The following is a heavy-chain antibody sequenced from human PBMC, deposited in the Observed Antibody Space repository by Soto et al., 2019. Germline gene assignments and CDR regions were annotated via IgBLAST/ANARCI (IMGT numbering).Heavy chain of an antibody. CDR3: ARGLYGDSVGYDH. D-gene: IGHD4-17*01. CDR2: VSDDGSST. V-gene: IGHV3-74*01. J-gene: IGHJ4*02. Sequence: EVQVVESGGGLVQPGGSLRLSCAASRFTLRAYYMHWVRQAPGKGLVWVSRVSDDGSSTNYAESVRGRFTISRDNAKNTLYLQMNSLSAEDTAVYYCARGLYGDSVGYDHWGQGTLVTVSS. CDR1: RFTLRAYY.